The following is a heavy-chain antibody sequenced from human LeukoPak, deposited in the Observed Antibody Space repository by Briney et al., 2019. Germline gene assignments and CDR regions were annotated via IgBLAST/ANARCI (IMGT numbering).Heavy chain of an antibody. CDR2: IGGRGDGI. J-gene: IGHJ4*02. D-gene: IGHD2-15*01. V-gene: IGHV3-48*03. Sequence: GGSLRLSCTASGFTFGDYAMSWFRQAPGKGLEWISYIGGRGDGISYADSVKGRFIVSRDNAKNSLFLQMNRLRGEDTAIYFCAREIPGRIAADCWGQGTLVTVSS. CDR1: GFTFGDYA. CDR3: AREIPGRIAADC.